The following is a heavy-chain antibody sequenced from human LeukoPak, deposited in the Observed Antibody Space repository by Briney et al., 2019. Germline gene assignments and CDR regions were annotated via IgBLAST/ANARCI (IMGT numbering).Heavy chain of an antibody. Sequence: PGGSLRLSCAASGFTFSTYAMNWVRQAPGKGLEWVSGISNSGSTYYADSVQGRFTISRDNSKNTPYLQMNSLRAEDAAVYYCAKDLSTPYYYDSSLPDFDYWGQGTLVTASS. CDR1: GFTFSTYA. V-gene: IGHV3-23*01. CDR3: AKDLSTPYYYDSSLPDFDY. D-gene: IGHD3-22*01. J-gene: IGHJ4*02. CDR2: ISNSGST.